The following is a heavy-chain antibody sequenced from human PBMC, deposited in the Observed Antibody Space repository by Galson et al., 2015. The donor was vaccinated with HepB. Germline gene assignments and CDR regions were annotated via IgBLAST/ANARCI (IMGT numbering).Heavy chain of an antibody. Sequence: ASVKVSCKASGYTFTPYDINWVRQANGQGLEWMGWMNPNSGNTGYAQKFQGRVTMTRNTSISTAYMELSSLRSEDTAIYYCARQSGAYHWFDPWGQGTLVTVSS. CDR3: ARQSGAYHWFDP. D-gene: IGHD2-15*01. V-gene: IGHV1-8*01. J-gene: IGHJ5*02. CDR1: GYTFTPYD. CDR2: MNPNSGNT.